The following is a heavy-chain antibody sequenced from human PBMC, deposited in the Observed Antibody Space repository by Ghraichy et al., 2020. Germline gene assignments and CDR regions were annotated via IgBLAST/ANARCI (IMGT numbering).Heavy chain of an antibody. J-gene: IGHJ4*02. CDR2: ITGGNGNR. CDR1: GYSFSDYS. CDR3: VRMAWNPTSDWIRKFDY. D-gene: IGHD2-21*02. V-gene: IGHV1-3*01. Sequence: ASVKVSCKASGYSFSDYSINWVRQAPGQRLEWMGWITGGNGNRKFSPKFQGRLTLNRDTAASTAYMELSSLTSEDTAVYYCVRMAWNPTSDWIRKFDYWGLGTLVTVSS.